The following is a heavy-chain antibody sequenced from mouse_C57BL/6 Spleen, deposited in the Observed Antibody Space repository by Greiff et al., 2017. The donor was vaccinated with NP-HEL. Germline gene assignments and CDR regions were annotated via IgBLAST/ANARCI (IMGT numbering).Heavy chain of an antibody. V-gene: IGHV1-69*01. CDR3: ARLTYYDYGGDY. D-gene: IGHD2-4*01. Sequence: QVQLQQPGAELVMPGASVKLSCKASGYTFTSYWMHWVKQRPGQGLEWIGEIDPSDSYTNYNQKFKGKATLTVDTSSSTAYMQLSSLTSEDSAVYYCARLTYYDYGGDYWGQGTTLTVSS. CDR1: GYTFTSYW. CDR2: IDPSDSYT. J-gene: IGHJ2*01.